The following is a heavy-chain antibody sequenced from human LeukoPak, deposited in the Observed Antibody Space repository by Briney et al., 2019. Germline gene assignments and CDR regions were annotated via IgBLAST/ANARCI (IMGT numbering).Heavy chain of an antibody. CDR2: IYYSGST. J-gene: IGHJ5*02. D-gene: IGHD2-2*01. CDR3: ARQILYCSSTSCLNWFDP. Sequence: SETLSLTCTVSGGSISSSSYYWGWIRQPPGKGLEWIGSIYYSGSTYYNPSLKSRVTISVDTSKNQFSLKLSSVTAADTAVYYCARQILYCSSTSCLNWFDPWGQGTLVTVSS. CDR1: GGSISSSSYY. V-gene: IGHV4-39*01.